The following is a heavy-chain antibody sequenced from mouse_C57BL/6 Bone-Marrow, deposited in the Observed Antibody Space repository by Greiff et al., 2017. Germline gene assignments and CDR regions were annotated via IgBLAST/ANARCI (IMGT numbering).Heavy chain of an antibody. V-gene: IGHV1-55*01. CDR2: IYPGSGST. J-gene: IGHJ1*03. D-gene: IGHD2-12*01. CDR3: AGPYDSDFWYFDV. Sequence: QVQLQQPGAELVKPGASVKLSCKASGYTFTSYWITWVKQRPGQGLEWIGDIYPGSGSTNYNEKFKSKATLTVDTSSCTAYMQLSSLTSEDSSVYGCAGPYDSDFWYFDVWGTGTTVTVSS. CDR1: GYTFTSYW.